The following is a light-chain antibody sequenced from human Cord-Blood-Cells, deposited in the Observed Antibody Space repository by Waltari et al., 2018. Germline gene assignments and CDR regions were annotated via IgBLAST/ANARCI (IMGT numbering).Light chain of an antibody. Sequence: QAVLTQLASLSASPGASASLTCTFRRGINVGTYRISCDQQKPWSPPQYLLRYKSDSDKQQGSGVPSRFSGSKDASANAGILLISGLQSEDEADYYCMIWHSSAWVFGGGTKLTVL. J-gene: IGLJ3*02. V-gene: IGLV5-45*01. CDR3: MIWHSSAWV. CDR2: YKSDSDK. CDR1: RGINVGTYR.